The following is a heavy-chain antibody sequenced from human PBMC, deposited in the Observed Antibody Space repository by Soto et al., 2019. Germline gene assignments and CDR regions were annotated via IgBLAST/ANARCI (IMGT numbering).Heavy chain of an antibody. V-gene: IGHV4-59*01. CDR3: ARDRVVVGATYYYYYGMDV. Sequence: QVQLQESGPGLVKPSETLSLTCTVSGGSISSYYWSWIRQPPGKGLEWIGYIYYSGSTNYNPSLKSRVTISVDTSKNQFSLKLSSVTAADTAVYYCARDRVVVGATYYYYYGMDVWGQGTTVTVSS. CDR2: IYYSGST. J-gene: IGHJ6*02. D-gene: IGHD1-26*01. CDR1: GGSISSYY.